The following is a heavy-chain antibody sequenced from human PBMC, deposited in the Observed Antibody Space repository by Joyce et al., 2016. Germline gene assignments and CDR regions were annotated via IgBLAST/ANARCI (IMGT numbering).Heavy chain of an antibody. D-gene: IGHD3-16*01. J-gene: IGHJ3*02. CDR1: GYIFTTYW. CDR3: ARRPLGGPVDAFDI. V-gene: IGHV5-51*01. CDR2: ICPGDSDT. Sequence: EVLLVQSGAEVTKPGESLQVSCKGSGYIFTTYWIGWVRQMPGKGLEWRGIICPGDSDTRYSPSFRGQVTISADKSINTAYLKWSSLKASDTAIYYCARRPLGGPVDAFDIWGQGTMVTASS.